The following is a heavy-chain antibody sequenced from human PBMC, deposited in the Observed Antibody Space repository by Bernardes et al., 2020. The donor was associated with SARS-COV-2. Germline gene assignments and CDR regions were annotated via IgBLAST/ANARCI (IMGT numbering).Heavy chain of an antibody. Sequence: GGSLRLSCAASGFTFDDYAMHWVRQAPGKGLEWVSGISWNSGSIGYADSVKGRFTISRDNAKNSLYLQMNSLRAEDTALYYCAKDAYSSSWDWGQGTLVTVSS. V-gene: IGHV3-9*01. CDR3: AKDAYSSSWD. CDR1: GFTFDDYA. J-gene: IGHJ4*02. D-gene: IGHD6-13*01. CDR2: ISWNSGSI.